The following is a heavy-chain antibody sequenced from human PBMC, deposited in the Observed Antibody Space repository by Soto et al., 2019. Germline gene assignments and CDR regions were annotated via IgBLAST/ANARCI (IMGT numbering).Heavy chain of an antibody. CDR3: AKDPYSSSADNWFDP. CDR2: ISYDGSNK. CDR1: GFTFSSYG. Sequence: GGSLRLSCAASGFTFSSYGMHWVRQAPGKGLEWVAVISYDGSNKYYADSVKGRFTISRGNSKNTLYLQMNSLRAEDTAVYYCAKDPYSSSADNWFDPWGQGTLVTVSS. V-gene: IGHV3-30*18. D-gene: IGHD6-6*01. J-gene: IGHJ5*02.